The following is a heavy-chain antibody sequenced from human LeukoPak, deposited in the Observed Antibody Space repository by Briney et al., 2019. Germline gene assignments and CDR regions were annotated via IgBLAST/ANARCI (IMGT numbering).Heavy chain of an antibody. CDR3: ARGGGNTRFDC. CDR1: GYTFTDYY. Sequence: GASVKVSCKASGYTFTDYYIHWTRQAPGQGLEWMGWINPKSGATNYAQEFQGRVTLAGDTSISTAYMELNGLRSDDTAVYYCARGGGNTRFDCWGQGTLVTVSS. D-gene: IGHD4-23*01. CDR2: INPKSGAT. V-gene: IGHV1-2*02. J-gene: IGHJ4*02.